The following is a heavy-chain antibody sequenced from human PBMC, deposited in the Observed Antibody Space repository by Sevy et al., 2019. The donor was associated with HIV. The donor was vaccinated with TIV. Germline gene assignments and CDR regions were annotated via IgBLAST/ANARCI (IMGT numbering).Heavy chain of an antibody. D-gene: IGHD6-13*01. CDR3: ATHAGIAAAGRVFDY. CDR1: GFTFSDHY. V-gene: IGHV3-72*01. CDR2: TRNKADVYTT. J-gene: IGHJ4*02. Sequence: GGSLRLSCVASGFTFSDHYMEWVRQAPGKGLEWVGRTRNKADVYTTEYASSVKGRLTISRDESKNSLYVQMNSLKAEDTDVYYCATHAGIAAAGRVFDYWGQGTLVTVSS.